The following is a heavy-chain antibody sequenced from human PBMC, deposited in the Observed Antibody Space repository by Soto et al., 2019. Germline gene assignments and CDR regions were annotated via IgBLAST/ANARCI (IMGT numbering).Heavy chain of an antibody. Sequence: SETLSLTCTVSGDSISTYYWSWIRQPPGKGLEWIGFIYYSGTTMYNPSLKSRVTISVDTSKNQFSLKLSSVTAADTAVYYCARRTDSWGQGTLVTVSS. CDR3: ARRTDS. CDR2: IYYSGTT. J-gene: IGHJ4*02. V-gene: IGHV4-59*01. CDR1: GDSISTYY.